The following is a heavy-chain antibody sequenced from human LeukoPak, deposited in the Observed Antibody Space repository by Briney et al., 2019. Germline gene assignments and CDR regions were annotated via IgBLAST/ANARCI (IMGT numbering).Heavy chain of an antibody. CDR3: ARLTSVTLPFDF. V-gene: IGHV5-51*01. CDR1: GYSFTNYW. CDR2: IYPGGSET. Sequence: PGESLQISCQGSGYSFTNYWIGWVRQMPGKGLEWMGNIYPGGSETRFSPSFQGQVTISVDKSTRTAYLQWSRLKASDTAMYYCARLTSVTLPFDFWGQGTLVTVSS. D-gene: IGHD4-17*01. J-gene: IGHJ4*02.